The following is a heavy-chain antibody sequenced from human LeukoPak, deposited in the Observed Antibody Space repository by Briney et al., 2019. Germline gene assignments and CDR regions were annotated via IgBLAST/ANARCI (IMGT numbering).Heavy chain of an antibody. CDR3: ARGHSSSWSPFDY. Sequence: SETLSLTCTVSGGSISSYYWSWIRQPPGKGLEWIGYIYTSGSTNYNPSLKSRVTMSVDTSKNQFSLKLSSVTAADTAVYYCARGHSSSWSPFDYWGQGTLVTVSS. CDR1: GGSISSYY. D-gene: IGHD6-13*01. CDR2: IYTSGST. J-gene: IGHJ4*02. V-gene: IGHV4-4*09.